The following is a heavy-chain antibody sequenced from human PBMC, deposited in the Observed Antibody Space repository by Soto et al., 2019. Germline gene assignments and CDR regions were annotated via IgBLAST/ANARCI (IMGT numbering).Heavy chain of an antibody. CDR3: ARDKDWAFDY. CDR2: ISGSGGST. D-gene: IGHD3-9*01. Sequence: GGSLRLSCAASGFTFSSYAMTWVRQAPGKGLEWVSVISGSGGSTYYADSVKGRFTVSRDNAKNSVFLLLNSLRAEDTAVYYCARDKDWAFDYWGQGTPVTVSS. V-gene: IGHV3-23*01. J-gene: IGHJ4*02. CDR1: GFTFSSYA.